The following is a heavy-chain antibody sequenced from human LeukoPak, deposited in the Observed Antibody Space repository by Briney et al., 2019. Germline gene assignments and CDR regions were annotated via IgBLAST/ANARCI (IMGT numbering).Heavy chain of an antibody. CDR1: GYTFTVNY. CDR2: LNPNSGAT. J-gene: IGHJ1*01. Sequence: ASVKVSCKPSGYTFTVNYLHWVRQAPGQGLEWMGWLNPNSGATNYAQKFQGRVTMTRDTSISTAYMELSRLRSDDTAVYYCARGSGSYSAEYFQHWGQGTLVTVSS. D-gene: IGHD1-26*01. CDR3: ARGSGSYSAEYFQH. V-gene: IGHV1-2*02.